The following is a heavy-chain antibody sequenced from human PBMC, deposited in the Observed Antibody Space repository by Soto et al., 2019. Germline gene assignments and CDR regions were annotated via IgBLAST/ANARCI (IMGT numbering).Heavy chain of an antibody. CDR3: ARQRRITMIVVVINSHGWFDP. CDR1: GGSISSSSYY. J-gene: IGHJ5*02. D-gene: IGHD3-22*01. CDR2: IYYSGST. V-gene: IGHV4-39*01. Sequence: SETLSLTCTVSGGSISSSSYYWGWIRQPPGKGLEWIGSIYYSGSTYYNPSLKSRVTISVDTSKNQFSLKLSSVTAADTAVYYCARQRRITMIVVVINSHGWFDPWGQGTLVTVSS.